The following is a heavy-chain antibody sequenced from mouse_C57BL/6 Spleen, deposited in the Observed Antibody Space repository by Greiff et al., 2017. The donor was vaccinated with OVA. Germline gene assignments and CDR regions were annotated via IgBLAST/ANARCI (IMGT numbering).Heavy chain of an antibody. CDR1: GYTFTNYW. CDR3: ARRDDYDGGAYAMDY. D-gene: IGHD2-4*01. J-gene: IGHJ4*01. V-gene: IGHV1-63*01. Sequence: QVQLQQSGAELVRPGTSVKMSCKASGYTFTNYWIGWAKQRPGHGLEWIGDIYPGGGYTNYTEKFKGKATRTEDKSSSTAYMQFSSLTSEDSAIYYCARRDDYDGGAYAMDYWGQGTSVTVSS. CDR2: IYPGGGYT.